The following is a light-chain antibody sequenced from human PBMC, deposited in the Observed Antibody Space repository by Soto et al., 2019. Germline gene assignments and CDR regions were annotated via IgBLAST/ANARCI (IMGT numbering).Light chain of an antibody. Sequence: QSALTQPASVSGSPGQSITISCTGTSSDVGPYNYVSWYQHHPGKAPKLLIYEVTKRPSGVSNRFSGSKSGSTASLTISGLQAEDEADYYCCSHAGGSSWVFGGGTQLTVL. CDR2: EVT. CDR3: CSHAGGSSWV. V-gene: IGLV2-14*01. CDR1: SSDVGPYNY. J-gene: IGLJ3*02.